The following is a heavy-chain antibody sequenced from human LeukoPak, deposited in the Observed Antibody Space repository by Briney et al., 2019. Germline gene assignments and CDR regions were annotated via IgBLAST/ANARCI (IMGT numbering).Heavy chain of an antibody. CDR3: ARDINGYYYDSHGYYPTDL. CDR1: GYIFTRYG. J-gene: IGHJ5*02. D-gene: IGHD3-22*01. CDR2: ISVYNGNT. Sequence: ASVKVSCKASGYIFTRYGISWVRQAPGQGLEWMGWISVYNGNTNYPQRLQGRVTMTTDTSTTTAYMELRSLRSDDTAVHYCARDINGYYYDSHGYYPTDLWGQGTLVTVSS. V-gene: IGHV1-18*01.